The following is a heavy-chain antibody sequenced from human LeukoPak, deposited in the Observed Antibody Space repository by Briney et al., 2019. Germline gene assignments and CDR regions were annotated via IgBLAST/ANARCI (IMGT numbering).Heavy chain of an antibody. D-gene: IGHD6-6*01. Sequence: GGSLRLSCAASGFTFSSYAMSWVRQAPGKGLEWVSAISGSGGSTYYADSVKGRFTISRDNSKNTLYLQMNSLRAEDTAVYYCAKRSSSSYYYYYGMDVWGQGTTVTVPS. CDR1: GFTFSSYA. V-gene: IGHV3-23*01. CDR3: AKRSSSSYYYYYGMDV. CDR2: ISGSGGST. J-gene: IGHJ6*02.